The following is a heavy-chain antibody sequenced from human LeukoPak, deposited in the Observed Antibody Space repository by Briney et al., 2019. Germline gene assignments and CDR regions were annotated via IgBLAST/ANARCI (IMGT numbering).Heavy chain of an antibody. V-gene: IGHV1-2*02. J-gene: IGHJ4*02. D-gene: IGHD3-22*01. CDR1: GYTFIGYY. Sequence: ASVKVSCKASGYTFIGYYIDWVRQAPGQGLEWMGWINPNNGDTNYAQKFQGRVTMTRDTSISTAYMELSSLSSDDTAVYYCAREGGSGGYYLDYWGQGTLVTVSS. CDR3: AREGGSGGYYLDY. CDR2: INPNNGDT.